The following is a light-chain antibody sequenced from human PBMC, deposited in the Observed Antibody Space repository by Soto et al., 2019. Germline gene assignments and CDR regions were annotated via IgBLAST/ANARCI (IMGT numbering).Light chain of an antibody. V-gene: IGKV4-1*01. Sequence: DIVMTQCPDSLGVSLGERATIHCKSRESVLYSAKNKKFLTWYQQKPGQPPKXXXYWASTRESGVPDRFTVSGSGTDFTLTINRLKAEDVAVYDCQQQYINPITFCQGTRLEIK. CDR2: WAS. J-gene: IGKJ5*01. CDR1: ESVLYSAKNKKF. CDR3: QQQYINPIT.